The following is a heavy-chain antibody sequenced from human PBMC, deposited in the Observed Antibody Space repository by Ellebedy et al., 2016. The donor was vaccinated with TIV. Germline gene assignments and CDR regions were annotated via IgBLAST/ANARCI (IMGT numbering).Heavy chain of an antibody. CDR1: GFTFSSYW. J-gene: IGHJ4*02. Sequence: PGGSLRLSCAASGFTFSSYWTNWVRQAPGKGLVWVSRINSDGSSTSYSDSVKGRFTISRDNAKNTLYLQMNSLRAEDTAVYFCARELYSSSWYQPSGYWGQGTLVTVSS. CDR3: ARELYSSSWYQPSGY. D-gene: IGHD6-13*01. V-gene: IGHV3-74*01. CDR2: INSDGSST.